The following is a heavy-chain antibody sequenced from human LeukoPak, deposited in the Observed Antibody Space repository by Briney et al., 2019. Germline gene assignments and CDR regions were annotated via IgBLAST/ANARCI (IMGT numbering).Heavy chain of an antibody. J-gene: IGHJ3*02. Sequence: GGSLRLSCAASGFTFSSYAMSWVRQAPGKGLEWVSDISGSGGSTYYADSVKGRFTISRDNSKNTLYLQMNSLRAEDTAVYYCAKGLERSYDTFDIWGQGTMVTVSS. V-gene: IGHV3-23*01. CDR1: GFTFSSYA. CDR2: ISGSGGST. D-gene: IGHD1-26*01. CDR3: AKGLERSYDTFDI.